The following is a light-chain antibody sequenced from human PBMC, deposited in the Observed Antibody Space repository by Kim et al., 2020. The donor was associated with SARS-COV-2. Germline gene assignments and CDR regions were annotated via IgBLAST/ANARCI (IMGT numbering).Light chain of an antibody. CDR2: GKN. CDR3: NSRDSSGNFVV. V-gene: IGLV3-19*01. J-gene: IGLJ2*01. CDR1: SLRSYY. Sequence: SSELTQDPAVSVALGQTVRITCQGDSLRSYYASWYQQKPGQAPVLVIYGKNNRPSGIPDRFSGSSSGNTASLTITGAQAEDEADYYCNSRDSSGNFVVFG.